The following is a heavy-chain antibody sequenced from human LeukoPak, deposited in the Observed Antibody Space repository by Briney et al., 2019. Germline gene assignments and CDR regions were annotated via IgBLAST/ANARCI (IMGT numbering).Heavy chain of an antibody. CDR3: ARGVEPLAADTLAY. D-gene: IGHD1-14*01. CDR1: GFTVITND. J-gene: IGHJ4*02. Sequence: GGSLRLSCAASGFTVITNDMTWVRQAPGKGLEWVSVLYSDGNTKYGDSVQGRFTISRDNSKNTLYLEMNSLSPDDTAVYYCARGVEPLAADTLAYWGQGTLVTVSS. CDR2: LYSDGNT. V-gene: IGHV3-53*01.